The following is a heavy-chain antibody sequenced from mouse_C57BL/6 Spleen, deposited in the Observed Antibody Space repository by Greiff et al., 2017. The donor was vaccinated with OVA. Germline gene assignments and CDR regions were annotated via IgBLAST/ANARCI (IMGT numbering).Heavy chain of an antibody. CDR3: AKRDYGSSLTRYAMDY. CDR2: IDPSDSYT. CDR1: GYTFTSYW. Sequence: QVQLQQPGAELVMPGASVKLSCKASGYTFTSYWMHWVKQRPGQGLEWIGEIDPSDSYTNYNQKFKGKSTLTVAKSSSTAYMQLSSLTSEDSTGYYCAKRDYGSSLTRYAMDYWGQGTSVTVSS. J-gene: IGHJ4*01. D-gene: IGHD1-1*01. V-gene: IGHV1-69*01.